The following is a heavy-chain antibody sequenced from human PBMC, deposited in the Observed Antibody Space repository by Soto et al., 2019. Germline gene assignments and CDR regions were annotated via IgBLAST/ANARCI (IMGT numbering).Heavy chain of an antibody. Sequence: GGSLRLSCAASGFTFSSYGMHWVRQAPGKGLEWVAVIWYDGSNKYYADSVKGRFTISRDNSKNTLYLQTNSLRAEDTAVYYCARDCGYCSGGSCYCTDAFDIWGQGTMVTVSS. D-gene: IGHD2-15*01. CDR2: IWYDGSNK. J-gene: IGHJ3*02. CDR3: ARDCGYCSGGSCYCTDAFDI. CDR1: GFTFSSYG. V-gene: IGHV3-33*01.